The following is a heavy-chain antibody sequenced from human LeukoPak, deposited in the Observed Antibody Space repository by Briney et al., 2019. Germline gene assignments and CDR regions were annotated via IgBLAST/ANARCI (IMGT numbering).Heavy chain of an antibody. Sequence: ASVKVSCKASGYTFTSYGLSWVRQAPGQGLEWMGWISAYNGNTNYARKVRGRVTLTTDTSTSTAYMELKSLRSDDTAVYYCARAPQYDPHAFDIWGQGTMVTVSS. CDR1: GYTFTSYG. CDR3: ARAPQYDPHAFDI. V-gene: IGHV1-18*01. D-gene: IGHD2/OR15-2a*01. J-gene: IGHJ3*02. CDR2: ISAYNGNT.